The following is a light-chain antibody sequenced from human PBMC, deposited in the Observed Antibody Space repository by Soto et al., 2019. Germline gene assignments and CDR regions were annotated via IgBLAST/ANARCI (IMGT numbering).Light chain of an antibody. CDR2: EVN. J-gene: IGLJ1*01. V-gene: IGLV2-23*02. Sequence: QSVLTQPASVSGSPGQSITISCTGTSSAVGSYNLISWYQQYPDKAPKLMIYEVNKRPSGVSSRFSGSKSGNTASLTISGLQAEDEADYYCCSYAGGTTFYVFGSGTKLTVL. CDR1: SSAVGSYNL. CDR3: CSYAGGTTFYV.